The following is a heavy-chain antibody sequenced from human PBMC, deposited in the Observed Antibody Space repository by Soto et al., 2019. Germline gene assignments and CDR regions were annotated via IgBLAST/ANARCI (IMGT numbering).Heavy chain of an antibody. D-gene: IGHD6-25*01. CDR1: GFTFDDFA. J-gene: IGHJ6*02. Sequence: EVQLVESGGGLVQPGRSLRLSCAASGFTFDDFAMHWVRQAQGKGLEWVSGVDWNSGSTAYADSVKGRFTISRDNARNSLYLQMNSLRAEDTALYYCVKGRGSYEVKFGMDVWGQGTTVTVSS. V-gene: IGHV3-9*01. CDR2: VDWNSGST. CDR3: VKGRGSYEVKFGMDV.